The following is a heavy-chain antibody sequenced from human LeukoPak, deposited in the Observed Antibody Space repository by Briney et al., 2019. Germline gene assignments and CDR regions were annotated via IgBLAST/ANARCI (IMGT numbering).Heavy chain of an antibody. CDR3: ARGGYCSGGSCLEANYYYYGMDV. J-gene: IGHJ6*02. CDR1: GYTFTSYG. Sequence: ASVKVSCKASGYTFTSYGISWVRQAPGQGLEWMGWISAYNGNTNYAQKLQGRFTMTTDTSTSTAYMELRSLRSDDTAVYYCARGGYCSGGSCLEANYYYYGMDVWGQGTTVTVSS. V-gene: IGHV1-18*01. D-gene: IGHD2-15*01. CDR2: ISAYNGNT.